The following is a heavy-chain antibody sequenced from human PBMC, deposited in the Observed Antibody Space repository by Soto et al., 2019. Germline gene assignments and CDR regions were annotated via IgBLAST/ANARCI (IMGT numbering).Heavy chain of an antibody. CDR3: ATYVGYSNTCLSH. V-gene: IGHV1-3*01. CDR2: IKAGNGDI. CDR1: GYTFTSPA. D-gene: IGHD6-13*01. Sequence: QVQLVQSGAEVMQPGASVKVSCKASGYTFTSPATHWVRQAPGQRLEWMGWIKAGNGDIKYSQKFQGRVTFTTVTSANTAYMELSSLRSEDTAVYYCATYVGYSNTCLSHWGQGTLVTVPA. J-gene: IGHJ4*02.